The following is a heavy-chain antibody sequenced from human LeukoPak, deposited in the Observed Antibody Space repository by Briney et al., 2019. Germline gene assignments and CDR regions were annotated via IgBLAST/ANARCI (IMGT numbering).Heavy chain of an antibody. CDR2: IIPMFGTA. CDR3: LRRQALRGRHRAFDP. J-gene: IGHJ5*02. Sequence: GASVKVSCKASGGTFSNYAISWVRQAPGQGLEWLGGIIPMFGTAKYAQKFQGRVTITTDESTTTAYMELISLRFEGTAVYYCLRRQALRGRHRAFDPWGQGTLVTVTS. V-gene: IGHV1-69*05. D-gene: IGHD6-25*01. CDR1: GGTFSNYA.